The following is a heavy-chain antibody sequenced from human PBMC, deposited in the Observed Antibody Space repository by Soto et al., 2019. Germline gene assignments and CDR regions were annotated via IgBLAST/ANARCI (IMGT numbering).Heavy chain of an antibody. CDR3: ARVRLGYCSSTSCYGGEQYYYYGMDV. V-gene: IGHV1-69*13. J-gene: IGHJ6*02. CDR1: GGTFSSYA. D-gene: IGHD2-2*01. Sequence: SVKVSCKASGGTFSSYAISWVRQAPGQVLEWMGGIIPIFGTANYAQKFQGRVTITADESTSTAYMELSSLRSEDTAVYYCARVRLGYCSSTSCYGGEQYYYYGMDVWGQGTTVTVSS. CDR2: IIPIFGTA.